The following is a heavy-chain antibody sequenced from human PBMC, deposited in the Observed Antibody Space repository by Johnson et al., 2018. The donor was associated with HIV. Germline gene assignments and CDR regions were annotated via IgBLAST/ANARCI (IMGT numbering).Heavy chain of an antibody. CDR3: ARGPSADDAFDI. V-gene: IGHV3-7*01. CDR1: GFTFSDYS. Sequence: MQLVESGGGLVKPGGSLRVSCAASGFTFSDYSMSWIRQAPGKGLEWVANIKQDGSEKYYLDSVKGRFTISRDNAKSSLYLQMNSLRAEDTAVYFCARGPSADDAFDIWGQGTMVTVSS. J-gene: IGHJ3*02. CDR2: IKQDGSEK.